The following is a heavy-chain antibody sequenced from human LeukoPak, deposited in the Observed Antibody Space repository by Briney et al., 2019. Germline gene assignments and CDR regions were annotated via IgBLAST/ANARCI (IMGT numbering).Heavy chain of an antibody. D-gene: IGHD6-19*01. Sequence: GGSLRLSCAASGFTFSSYGMNWVRQAPGKGLEWVSGISYSGGSTYYADSVKGRFTISRDNSKNTLYLQMNSLRAEDTAVYYCARVPPSVAGTFDSWGQGTLVTAAS. J-gene: IGHJ4*02. CDR3: ARVPPSVAGTFDS. CDR2: ISYSGGST. CDR1: GFTFSSYG. V-gene: IGHV3-23*01.